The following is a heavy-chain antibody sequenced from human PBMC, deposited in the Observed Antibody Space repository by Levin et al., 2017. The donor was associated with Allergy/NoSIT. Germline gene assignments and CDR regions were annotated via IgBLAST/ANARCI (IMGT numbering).Heavy chain of an antibody. Sequence: GGSLRLSCAASGFTFDDYAMHWVRQAPGKGLEWVSGISWNSGSIGYADSVKGRFTISRDNAKNSLYFQMNSLRTEDTALYYCARDNVGLADAFDSSGKGTMVIVSS. D-gene: IGHD3-10*01. CDR1: GFTFDDYA. CDR2: ISWNSGSI. J-gene: IGHJ3*02. V-gene: IGHV3-9*01. CDR3: ARDNVGLADAFDS.